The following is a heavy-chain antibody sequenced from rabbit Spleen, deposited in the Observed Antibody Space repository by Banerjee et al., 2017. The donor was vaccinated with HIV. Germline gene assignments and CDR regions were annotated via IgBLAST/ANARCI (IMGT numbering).Heavy chain of an antibody. J-gene: IGHJ6*01. CDR1: GFDFSNYY. D-gene: IGHD8-1*01. V-gene: IGHV1S7*01. CDR2: IEPIFGTT. Sequence: QSLEESGGGLVQPGGSLTLSCKASGFDFSNYYMTWVRQAPGKGLEWIGLIEPIFGTTYYANWVNGRFTISSHNAQNTLYLQVKSLTAADTATYFCARDTGTSFSTYGMDLWGPGTLVTVS. CDR3: ARDTGTSFSTYGMDL.